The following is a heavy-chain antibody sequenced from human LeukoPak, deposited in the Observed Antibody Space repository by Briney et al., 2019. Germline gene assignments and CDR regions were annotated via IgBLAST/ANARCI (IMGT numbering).Heavy chain of an antibody. CDR3: ARDVPGTTPFDY. V-gene: IGHV1-18*01. CDR2: ISAKNGDT. CDR1: GYIFYNYG. Sequence: ASVKVSCKASGYIFYNYGISWVRQAPGQGLEWMGWISAKNGDTNYIQKFRGRVTMTTDTSTSTAYMELWSLGSDDTAVYYCARDVPGTTPFDYWGQGTLVTVSS. J-gene: IGHJ4*02. D-gene: IGHD1-7*01.